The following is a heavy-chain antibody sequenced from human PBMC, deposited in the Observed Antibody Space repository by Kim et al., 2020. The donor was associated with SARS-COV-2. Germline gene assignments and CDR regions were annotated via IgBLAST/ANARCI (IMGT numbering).Heavy chain of an antibody. CDR3: ARERAVVITSDDAFDI. CDR1: GGSISSYY. CDR2: IYTSGST. J-gene: IGHJ3*02. D-gene: IGHD3-22*01. Sequence: SETLSLTCTVSGGSISSYYWSWIRQPAGKGLEWIGRIYTSGSTNYNPSLKSRVTMSVDTSKNQFSLKLSSVTAADTAVYYCARERAVVITSDDAFDIWGQGTMVTVSS. V-gene: IGHV4-4*07.